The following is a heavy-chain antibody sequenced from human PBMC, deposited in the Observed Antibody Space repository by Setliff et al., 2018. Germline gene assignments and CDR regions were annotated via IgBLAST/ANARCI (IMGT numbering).Heavy chain of an antibody. CDR2: IWDDGGNK. CDR3: ARARSITIFGVVKRTMSY. J-gene: IGHJ4*02. D-gene: IGHD3-3*01. CDR1: GFTFSTYR. V-gene: IGHV3-33*08. Sequence: PGGSLRLSCAASGFTFSTYRMHWVRQAPGKGLEWVAVIWDDGGNKYHADSVKGRFTISRDNSKNTLYLQMNSLRAEDTAVYYCARARSITIFGVVKRTMSYWGQGTLVTVSS.